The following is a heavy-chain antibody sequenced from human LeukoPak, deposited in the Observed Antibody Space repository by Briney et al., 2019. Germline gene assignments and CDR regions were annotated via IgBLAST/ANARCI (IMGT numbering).Heavy chain of an antibody. J-gene: IGHJ4*02. D-gene: IGHD3-22*01. CDR3: ARGSFGPNSGYYY. CDR2: VNSDGRTT. CDR1: GFTFSSYW. V-gene: IGHV3-74*01. Sequence: GGSLRLSCAASGFTFSSYWMHWVRQAPGKGLVWVSRVNSDGRTTSYADSVKGRFTISRDNAKNTLYLQMCSLRAEDTAVYYCARGSFGPNSGYYYWGQGTLVTASS.